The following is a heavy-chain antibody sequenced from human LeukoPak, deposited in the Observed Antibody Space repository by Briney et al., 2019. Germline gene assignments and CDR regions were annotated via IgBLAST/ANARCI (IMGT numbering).Heavy chain of an antibody. CDR1: GGTFSSYA. V-gene: IGHV1-69*04. D-gene: IGHD7-27*01. CDR3: AGDRPLGMPFDY. J-gene: IGHJ4*02. Sequence: GASVKVSCKASGGTFSSYAISWVRQAPGQGLEWMGRIIPILGIANYAQKFQGRVTITADKSTSTAYMELSSLRSEDTAVYYCAGDRPLGMPFDYWGQGTLVTVSS. CDR2: IIPILGIA.